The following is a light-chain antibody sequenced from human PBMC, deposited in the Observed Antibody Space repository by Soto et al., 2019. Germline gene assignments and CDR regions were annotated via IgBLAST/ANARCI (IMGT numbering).Light chain of an antibody. J-gene: IGLJ1*01. V-gene: IGLV1-44*01. Sequence: QSVLTQPPSVSAAPGQRVTISCSGSSSNIPNNYVSWYQQLPGTAPKLLIYTNNQRPSGVPDRFSGSKSGTSASLAISGLQSEDEADYYCVAWDDSLNGQVFGTGTKVTVL. CDR3: VAWDDSLNGQV. CDR1: SSNIPNNY. CDR2: TNN.